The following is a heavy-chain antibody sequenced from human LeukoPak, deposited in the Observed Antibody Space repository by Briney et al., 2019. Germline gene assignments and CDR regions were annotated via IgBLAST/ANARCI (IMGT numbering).Heavy chain of an antibody. Sequence: PSETLSLTCTVSGGSISSSSYYWGWIHQPPGKGLGWIGSIYYSGSTYYNPSLKSRVTISVDTSKNQFSLKLSSVTAADTAVYYCARFSMYSSGWPNFDYWGQGTLVTVSS. CDR2: IYYSGST. CDR3: ARFSMYSSGWPNFDY. D-gene: IGHD6-19*01. V-gene: IGHV4-39*01. J-gene: IGHJ4*02. CDR1: GGSISSSSYY.